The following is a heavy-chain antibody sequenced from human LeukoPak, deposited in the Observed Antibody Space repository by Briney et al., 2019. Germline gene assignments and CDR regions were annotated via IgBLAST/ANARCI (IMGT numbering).Heavy chain of an antibody. V-gene: IGHV4-59*08. CDR2: IRYSGST. CDR1: GGSISTYS. Sequence: SETLSLTCTVSGGSISTYSWSWLRQPPGEGLEWIGCIRYSGSTNYNPSLKSRVTLSVDTSKNQFSLKLSSVTAADTAVYYCARRLEESHRLSTTNWFDPWGQGTLVTVSS. CDR3: ARRLEESHRLSTTNWFDP. D-gene: IGHD1-1*01. J-gene: IGHJ5*02.